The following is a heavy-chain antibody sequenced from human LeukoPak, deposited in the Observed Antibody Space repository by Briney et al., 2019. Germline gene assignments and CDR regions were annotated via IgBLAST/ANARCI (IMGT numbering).Heavy chain of an antibody. J-gene: IGHJ4*02. V-gene: IGHV3-23*01. D-gene: IGHD2-8*01. CDR3: AKDLRPDGVDNFDH. CDR2: ILASGSPT. Sequence: GGSLRLSCAASGFNFNSYTMDWVRQAPGKGLQWVANILASGSPTYYADSVKGRFIISRDNSKNTVYLQMNSLRVEDTAIYYCAKDLRPDGVDNFDHWGQGILVTVSS. CDR1: GFNFNSYT.